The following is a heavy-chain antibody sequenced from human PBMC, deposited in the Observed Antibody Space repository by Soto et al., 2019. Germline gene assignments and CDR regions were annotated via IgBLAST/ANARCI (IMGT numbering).Heavy chain of an antibody. CDR2: ISNNGGNT. V-gene: IGHV3-23*01. J-gene: IGHJ4*02. Sequence: GGSLRLSCAASGCTFSNYSMTWVRQAPGKGLKWVAAISNNGGNTFYADSVKGRFTISRDNSKSTLYLQMNSLRAEDTAVYYCAKDSGSFDYWGQGTLVTVSS. CDR1: GCTFSNYS. D-gene: IGHD3-22*01. CDR3: AKDSGSFDY.